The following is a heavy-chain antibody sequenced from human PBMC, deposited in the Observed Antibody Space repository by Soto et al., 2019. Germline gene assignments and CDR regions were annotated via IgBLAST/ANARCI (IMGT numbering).Heavy chain of an antibody. Sequence: QVQLVQSGGEVKKPGASVKVFCKASGYTFTNSGISWVREAPGQGLEWMGCINLYNGNTKYAQKVQGRVTMTTDTSTSTAYMELRGLRSDDTAVYYSARGVGSGSYSNQYNLFDPWGQGTLVTVS. CDR2: INLYNGNT. CDR3: ARGVGSGSYSNQYNLFDP. V-gene: IGHV1-18*01. D-gene: IGHD3-10*01. J-gene: IGHJ5*02. CDR1: GYTFTNSG.